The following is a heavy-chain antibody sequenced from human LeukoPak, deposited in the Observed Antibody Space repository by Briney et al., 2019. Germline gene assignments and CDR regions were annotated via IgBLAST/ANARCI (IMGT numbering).Heavy chain of an antibody. Sequence: PSETLSLTCTVSGGSISSYYWSWIRQPPGKGLEWIGYIYYSGSTNYNPSLKSRVTISVDTSKNQFSLKLSYVTAAGTAVYYCARSGFGLLWGFDPWGQGTLVTVSS. CDR3: ARSGFGLLWGFDP. V-gene: IGHV4-59*01. D-gene: IGHD2/OR15-2a*01. CDR1: GGSISSYY. CDR2: IYYSGST. J-gene: IGHJ5*02.